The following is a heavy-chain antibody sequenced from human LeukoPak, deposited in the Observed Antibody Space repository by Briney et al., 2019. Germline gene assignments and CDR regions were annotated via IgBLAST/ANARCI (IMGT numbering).Heavy chain of an antibody. D-gene: IGHD6-19*01. CDR2: IGTAGDT. J-gene: IGHJ4*02. V-gene: IGHV3-13*01. CDR1: GFTFSNYD. Sequence: PGGSLRLSCAASGFTFSNYDMHWVRQATGKGLEWVSAIGTAGDTYYPGSVKGRFTVSRENAKNSLYLQMNSLRAGDTAVYYCARAVGQWLDLDYWGQGTLVTVSS. CDR3: ARAVGQWLDLDY.